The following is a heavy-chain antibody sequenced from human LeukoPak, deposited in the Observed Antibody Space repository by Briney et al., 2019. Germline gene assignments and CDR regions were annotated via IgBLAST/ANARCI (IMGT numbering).Heavy chain of an antibody. Sequence: GGSLRLSCVASGFTFSGYSMGWVRQAPGRGLEWVSFVWPKNDKTYYADSVRGRFTISRDNSKNTLYLQMNSLRAEDTAVYYCAKTYDSSFESVGPVDYWGQGTLVTVSS. CDR2: VWPKNDKT. D-gene: IGHD3-22*01. CDR1: GFTFSGYS. J-gene: IGHJ4*02. V-gene: IGHV3-23*01. CDR3: AKTYDSSFESVGPVDY.